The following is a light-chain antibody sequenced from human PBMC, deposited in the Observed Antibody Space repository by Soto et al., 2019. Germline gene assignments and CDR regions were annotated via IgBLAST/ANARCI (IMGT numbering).Light chain of an antibody. CDR3: AVWDDSLNAAV. J-gene: IGLJ7*02. CDR2: SND. V-gene: IGLV1-44*01. CDR1: SSNIGSNS. Sequence: QSVLTQPPSASGTPGQRVTISCSGRSSNIGSNSVNWYQQLPETSPKLLIYSNDLRFSGVPDRFSGSKSGTSASLAISGLQSEDEGDYYCAVWDDSLNAAVFGGGTQLTAL.